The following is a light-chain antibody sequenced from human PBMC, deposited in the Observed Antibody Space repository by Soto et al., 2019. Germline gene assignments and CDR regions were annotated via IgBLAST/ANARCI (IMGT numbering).Light chain of an antibody. CDR1: QSVSSSY. Sequence: EIVLTQSPGNLSLSPGERATLSCRASQSVSSSYLAWDQQKPGQAPRLLIYGASSRATGMPDRFSGSGSATHFNLTISRLEAEDFAVYYCQQYGSSPGTFGQGTKVEIK. CDR3: QQYGSSPGT. J-gene: IGKJ1*01. CDR2: GAS. V-gene: IGKV3-20*01.